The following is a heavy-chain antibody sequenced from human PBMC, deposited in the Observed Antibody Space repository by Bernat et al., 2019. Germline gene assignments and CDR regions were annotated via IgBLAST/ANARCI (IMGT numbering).Heavy chain of an antibody. CDR3: ARGEIVVVTAIHSDAFDI. CDR1: GGSISSGGYY. V-gene: IGHV4-31*03. J-gene: IGHJ3*02. Sequence: QVQLQESGPGLVKPSQTLSLTCTVSGGSISSGGYYWSWIRQHPGKGLEWIGYIYYSGSTYYNPSLKSRVTISVDTSKNQFSLKLSSVTAADTAAYYCARGEIVVVTAIHSDAFDIWGRGTMVTVSS. CDR2: IYYSGST. D-gene: IGHD2-21*02.